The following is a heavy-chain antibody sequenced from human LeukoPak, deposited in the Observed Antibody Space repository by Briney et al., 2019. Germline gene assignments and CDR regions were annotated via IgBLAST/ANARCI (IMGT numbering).Heavy chain of an antibody. J-gene: IGHJ6*02. V-gene: IGHV4-4*02. CDR2: IHHTGST. Sequence: SRTLSLTCAVSGGSITSNNWWSWVRQPPGKGLEWIGEIHHTGSTNYYPSLKSRVTISLDKSRNHFSLELSSVTAADTAVYYCARIPYYYYALDVWGQGTPVTVSS. CDR1: GGSITSNNW. CDR3: ARIPYYYYALDV.